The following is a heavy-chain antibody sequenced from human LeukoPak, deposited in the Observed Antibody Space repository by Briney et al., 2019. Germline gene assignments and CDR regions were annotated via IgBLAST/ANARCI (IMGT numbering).Heavy chain of an antibody. CDR1: GFTFSSYA. J-gene: IGHJ3*02. Sequence: GGSLRLSCVASGFTFSSYAMHWVRQAPGKGLEWVAVISYDGSYMSYADSVKGRFTISRDNSKNTLYVQMNSLRAEDTAVYYCARGQHWRVESHAFDIWGQGTMVTVSS. V-gene: IGHV3-30*04. CDR3: ARGQHWRVESHAFDI. CDR2: ISYDGSYM. D-gene: IGHD3-3*01.